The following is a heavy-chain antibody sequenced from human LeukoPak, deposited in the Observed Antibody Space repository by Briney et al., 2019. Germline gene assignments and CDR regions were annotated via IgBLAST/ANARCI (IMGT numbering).Heavy chain of an antibody. CDR2: ISYSGST. D-gene: IGHD6-6*01. CDR1: GGSITVYY. Sequence: PSETLSLTCSVSGGSITVYYWNWIRQSPGKGLEWIGSISYSGSTNYNPSLKSRVTISIDTSKNRSSLKVSSVIAADTAMYYCARGGSRSYTSSTLDYWGQGTLVTVSS. V-gene: IGHV4-59*12. J-gene: IGHJ4*02. CDR3: ARGGSRSYTSSTLDY.